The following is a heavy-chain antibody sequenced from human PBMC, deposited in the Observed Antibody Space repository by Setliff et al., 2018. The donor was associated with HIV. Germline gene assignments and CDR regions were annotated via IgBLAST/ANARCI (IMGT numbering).Heavy chain of an antibody. CDR3: AGGPGTTSIDY. V-gene: IGHV4-34*01. CDR1: GGSFSVYS. D-gene: IGHD1-26*01. Sequence: SETLSLTCAVYGGSFSVYSWSWISQPPGKGLEWNGEIKHSGSTNYNMSLWSRVTISLDASRNQFSLELTSVTAADTDVYYCAGGPGTTSIDYWAQGTLVTVSS. J-gene: IGHJ4*02. CDR2: IKHSGST.